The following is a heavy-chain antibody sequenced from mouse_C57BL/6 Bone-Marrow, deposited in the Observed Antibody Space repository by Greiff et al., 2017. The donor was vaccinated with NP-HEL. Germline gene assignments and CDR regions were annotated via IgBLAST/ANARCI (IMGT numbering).Heavy chain of an antibody. Sequence: QVQLQQSGAELVRPGTSVKMSCKASGYTFTNYWIGWAKQRPGHGLEWIGDIYPGGGYTNYNEKFKGKATLTADKSSSTAYMQFSSLTSEDSAIYYCARGNYYGSEAMDYWGQGTSVTVSS. CDR3: ARGNYYGSEAMDY. CDR2: IYPGGGYT. V-gene: IGHV1-63*01. D-gene: IGHD1-1*01. CDR1: GYTFTNYW. J-gene: IGHJ4*01.